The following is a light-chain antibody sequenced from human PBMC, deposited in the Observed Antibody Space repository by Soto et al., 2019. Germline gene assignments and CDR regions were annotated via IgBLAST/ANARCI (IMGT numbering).Light chain of an antibody. CDR3: QQIDSYPRT. Sequence: IQLTQSPSSLSASVGDRVTITCLAGQGISSSLAWYQQKPGKAPNLLISAASTFQTGVPSRFSGSGSGTDFALTISSLQPEDFATYYCQQIDSYPRTFGQGTKVEIK. CDR1: QGISSS. V-gene: IGKV1-9*01. J-gene: IGKJ1*01. CDR2: AAS.